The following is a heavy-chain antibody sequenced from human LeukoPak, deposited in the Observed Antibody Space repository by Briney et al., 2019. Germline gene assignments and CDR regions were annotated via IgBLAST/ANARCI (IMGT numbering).Heavy chain of an antibody. V-gene: IGHV1-2*02. Sequence: ASVKVSCKASGYTFTGYYMHWVRQAPGQGLERMGWINPNSGGTNYAQKFQGRVTMTRDTSISTAYMELSRLRSDDTAVYYCARDEVHYYDSSGYHSWYFDYWGQGTLVTVSS. CDR1: GYTFTGYY. D-gene: IGHD3-22*01. CDR3: ARDEVHYYDSSGYHSWYFDY. CDR2: INPNSGGT. J-gene: IGHJ4*02.